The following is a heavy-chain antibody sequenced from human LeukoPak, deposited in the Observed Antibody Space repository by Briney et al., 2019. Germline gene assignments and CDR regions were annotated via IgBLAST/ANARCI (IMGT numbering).Heavy chain of an antibody. J-gene: IGHJ6*02. Sequence: PGGSLRLSCAGSGFTFSSYEMNWVRQAPGKGLEWVSYISSSSSTIYYADSVKGRFTISRDNAKSSLNLQMNSLREEDTAVYYCARCGGDQLTQYYYYGMDVWGQGTTVTVSS. CDR3: ARCGGDQLTQYYYYGMDV. D-gene: IGHD2-2*01. CDR1: GFTFSSYE. V-gene: IGHV3-48*02. CDR2: ISSSSSTI.